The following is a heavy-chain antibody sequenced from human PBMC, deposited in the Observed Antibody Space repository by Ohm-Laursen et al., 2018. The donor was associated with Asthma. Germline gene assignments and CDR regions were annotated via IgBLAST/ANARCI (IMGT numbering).Heavy chain of an antibody. CDR3: ARDLNYDFWSGPDYFDY. CDR1: GFTFSSYS. Sequence: GSLRLSCAASGFTFSSYSMNWVRQAPGKGLEWVSSISSSSSYIYYADSVKGRFTISRDNAKNSLYLQMNSLRAEDTAVYYCARDLNYDFWSGPDYFDYWGQGTLVTVSS. D-gene: IGHD3-3*01. V-gene: IGHV3-21*01. CDR2: ISSSSSYI. J-gene: IGHJ4*02.